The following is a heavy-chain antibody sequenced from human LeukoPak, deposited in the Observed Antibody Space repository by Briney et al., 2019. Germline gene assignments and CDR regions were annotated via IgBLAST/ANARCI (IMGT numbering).Heavy chain of an antibody. V-gene: IGHV3-7*01. CDR2: IKQDGSEK. CDR3: ARIYCSSTNCDRWNAFDI. J-gene: IGHJ3*02. D-gene: IGHD2-2*01. CDR1: GFTLRYYW. Sequence: PGGSLRLSCAASGFTLRYYWMSWVRQAPGKGLEWVANIKQDGSEKYYLDSVKGRFTISRDNAENSLFLQMNSLRVEDTAVYYCARIYCSSTNCDRWNAFDIWGQGTMVTGST.